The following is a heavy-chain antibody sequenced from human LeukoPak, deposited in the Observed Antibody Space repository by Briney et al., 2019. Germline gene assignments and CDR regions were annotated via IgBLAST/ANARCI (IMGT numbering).Heavy chain of an antibody. D-gene: IGHD5-18*01. J-gene: IGHJ6*03. Sequence: SETLSLTCTVSGGSISSYYWSWIRQPPGKGLEWIGYIYYSGSTNYNPSLKSRVTISVDTSKNQFSLKLSSVTAADTAVYYCARRQRGGYSYGYHYYYYMDVWGKGTTVTISS. CDR3: ARRQRGGYSYGYHYYYYMDV. V-gene: IGHV4-59*01. CDR2: IYYSGST. CDR1: GGSISSYY.